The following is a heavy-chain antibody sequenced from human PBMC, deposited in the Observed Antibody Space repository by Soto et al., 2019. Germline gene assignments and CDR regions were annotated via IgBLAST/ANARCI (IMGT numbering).Heavy chain of an antibody. V-gene: IGHV4-31*03. Sequence: SETLSLTCSVSGASVSTGGYYWSWIRQNPEGGLEWIGYIYNSRSISYNPSLKTRVVVSGDTSKNHFSLKMTSVTAADTAVYFCAKSRRGAVATFALWGLGTPATVSS. J-gene: IGHJ4*02. CDR2: IYNSRSI. CDR3: AKSRRGAVATFAL. D-gene: IGHD2-15*01. CDR1: GASVSTGGYY.